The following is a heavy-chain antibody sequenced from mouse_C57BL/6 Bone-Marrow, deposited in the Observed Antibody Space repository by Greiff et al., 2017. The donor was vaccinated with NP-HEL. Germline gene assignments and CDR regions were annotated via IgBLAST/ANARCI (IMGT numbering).Heavy chain of an antibody. J-gene: IGHJ2*01. CDR2: IWSGGST. CDR3: ARSITTVVATPY. Sequence: VHGVESGPGVVQPSQSLSITCTVSGFSLTSYGVHWVRQSPGQGLEWLGVIWSGGSTDYNAAFISRLSISKDNSKSQVFFKMNSLQADDTAIYYCARSITTVVATPYWGQGTTLTVSS. CDR1: GFSLTSYG. D-gene: IGHD1-1*01. V-gene: IGHV2-2*01.